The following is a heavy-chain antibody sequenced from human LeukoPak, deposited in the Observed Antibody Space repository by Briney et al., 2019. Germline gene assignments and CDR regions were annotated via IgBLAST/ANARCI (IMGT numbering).Heavy chain of an antibody. CDR2: IIPIFGTA. CDR1: GGTFSSYA. CDR3: ARSQLRRGYSGYDPSSFDY. Sequence: ASVKVSCKASGGTFSSYAISWVRQAPGQGLEWMGGIIPIFGTANYAQKFQGRVTITTDESTSTAYMELSSLRSEDTAVYYCARSQLRRGYSGYDPSSFDYWGQGTLVTVSS. V-gene: IGHV1-69*05. D-gene: IGHD5-12*01. J-gene: IGHJ4*02.